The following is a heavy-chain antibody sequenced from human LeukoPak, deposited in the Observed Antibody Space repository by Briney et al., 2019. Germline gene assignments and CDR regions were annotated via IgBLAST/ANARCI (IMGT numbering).Heavy chain of an antibody. D-gene: IGHD3-10*01. V-gene: IGHV4-34*01. J-gene: IGHJ4*02. CDR1: GGSFSGYY. CDR3: ARGPRRLWFGETTRGNYFDY. Sequence: KPSETLSLTCAVYGGSFSGYYWSWIHQPPGKGLEWIGEINHSGSTNYNPSLKSRVTISVDTSKNQFSLKLSSVTAADTAVYYCARGPRRLWFGETTRGNYFDYWAQGTLVTVSS. CDR2: INHSGST.